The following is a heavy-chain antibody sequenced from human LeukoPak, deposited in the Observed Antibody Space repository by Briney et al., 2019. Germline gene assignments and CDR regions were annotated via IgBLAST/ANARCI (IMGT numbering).Heavy chain of an antibody. Sequence: SVKVSCKASGGTFSSYAISWVRQAPGQGLEWMGGIIPIFGTANYAQKFQGRVTITADESTSTAYMELSSLRSEDTAVYFCATLIQYYYGSGSSNWFDPWGQGTLVTVSS. CDR2: IIPIFGTA. CDR3: ATLIQYYYGSGSSNWFDP. J-gene: IGHJ5*02. CDR1: GGTFSSYA. V-gene: IGHV1-69*13. D-gene: IGHD3-10*01.